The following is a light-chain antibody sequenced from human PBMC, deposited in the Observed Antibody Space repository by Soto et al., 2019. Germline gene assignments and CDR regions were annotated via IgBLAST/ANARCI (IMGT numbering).Light chain of an antibody. CDR3: QQVNSYPQT. CDR2: AAF. J-gene: IGKJ5*01. Sequence: IQLTQSTSSLSASVGYRVTISCRASQGIGTYLAWYQQKPGKAPKLLIYAAFTLHSGVPARFSGSRSGTDFTLTISSLQPEDFATYYCQQVNSYPQTFGQGTRLEIK. CDR1: QGIGTY. V-gene: IGKV1-9*01.